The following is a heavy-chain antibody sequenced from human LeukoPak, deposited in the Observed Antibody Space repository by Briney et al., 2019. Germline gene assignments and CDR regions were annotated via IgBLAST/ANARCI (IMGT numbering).Heavy chain of an antibody. Sequence: KPSETLSLTCTVSRGSITGYYWSWIRQPPGKGLEWIGYIYHSGTTNYNPSLKSRVIMSVDTSKQHFSLRLYSVTAAAAAIYYCARHTSNSNYSPWRVFDNWGQGTLVTVSS. CDR3: ARHTSNSNYSPWRVFDN. D-gene: IGHD1-7*01. J-gene: IGHJ4*02. CDR1: RGSITGYY. V-gene: IGHV4-59*08. CDR2: IYHSGTT.